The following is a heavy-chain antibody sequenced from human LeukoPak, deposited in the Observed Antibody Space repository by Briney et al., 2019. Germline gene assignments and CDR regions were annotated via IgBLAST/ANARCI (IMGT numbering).Heavy chain of an antibody. Sequence: PGGSLRLSCAASGFTFSSYGMHWVRQAPGKGLEWVAFIRSDGSNKYYADSVKGRFTISRDNSKLYLQMNSLRAEDTAVYYCAKDIVVVTAGSNAFDIWGQGTMVTVSS. V-gene: IGHV3-30*02. CDR1: GFTFSSYG. CDR3: AKDIVVVTAGSNAFDI. CDR2: IRSDGSNK. D-gene: IGHD2-21*02. J-gene: IGHJ3*02.